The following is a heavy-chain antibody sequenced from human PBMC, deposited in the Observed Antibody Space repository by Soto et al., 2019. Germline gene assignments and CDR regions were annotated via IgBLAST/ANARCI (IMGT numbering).Heavy chain of an antibody. CDR3: VNMMIARGAFDF. D-gene: IGHD2-21*01. CDR1: GFAFRSYA. CDR2: ISPQGGST. V-gene: IGHV3-64D*06. Sequence: GSLRLSCSASGFAFRSYAMHWVRQTPGKGLEYVSAISPQGGSTYYADSVKGRFTISRDDSKNTVYLQMSSLRPDDTAVYYCVNMMIARGAFDFWGQGTLVTVSS. J-gene: IGHJ4*02.